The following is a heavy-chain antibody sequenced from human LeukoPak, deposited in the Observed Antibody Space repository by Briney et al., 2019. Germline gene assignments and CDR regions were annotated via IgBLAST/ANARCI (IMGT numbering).Heavy chain of an antibody. CDR3: ARDRILRFLESADYGYFDY. CDR1: GYTFTSYG. D-gene: IGHD3-3*01. Sequence: ASVRVSCKASGYTFTSYGISWVRQAPGQGLEWMGWISAYNGNTNYAQKLQGRVTMTTDTSTSTAYMELRSLRSDDTAVYYCARDRILRFLESADYGYFDYWGQGTLLTVSS. V-gene: IGHV1-18*01. CDR2: ISAYNGNT. J-gene: IGHJ4*02.